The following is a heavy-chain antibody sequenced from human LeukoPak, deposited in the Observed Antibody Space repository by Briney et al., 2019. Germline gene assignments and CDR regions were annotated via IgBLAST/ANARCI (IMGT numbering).Heavy chain of an antibody. V-gene: IGHV4-38-2*02. Sequence: SETLSLTCTVPGYSISSGYYWGWIRQPPGKGLEWIGSIYHSGSTYYNPSLKSRVTISVDTSKNQFSLKLSSVTAADTAVYYCARGVKDIVVVVAARGGHFDLWGRGTLVTVSS. J-gene: IGHJ2*01. D-gene: IGHD2-15*01. CDR3: ARGVKDIVVVVAARGGHFDL. CDR1: GYSISSGYY. CDR2: IYHSGST.